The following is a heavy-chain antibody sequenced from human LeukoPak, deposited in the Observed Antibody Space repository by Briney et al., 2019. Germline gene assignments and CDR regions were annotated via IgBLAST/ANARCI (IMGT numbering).Heavy chain of an antibody. J-gene: IGHJ4*02. V-gene: IGHV4-34*01. Sequence: MTSETLSLTCAVSGVAFSNYYWSWVRQSPRKGLEWIGEINHSGYTNYNPSLKSRVTMSIDTSKNQFSLMLTSVTAADTAVYYCTRAVAGHPDWGQGTLVIVSS. CDR3: TRAVAGHPD. CDR2: INHSGYT. CDR1: GVAFSNYY. D-gene: IGHD6-19*01.